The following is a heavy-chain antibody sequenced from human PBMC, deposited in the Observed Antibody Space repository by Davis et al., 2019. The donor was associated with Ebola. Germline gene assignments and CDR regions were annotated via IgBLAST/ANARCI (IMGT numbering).Heavy chain of an antibody. CDR2: ISSDGTKT. CDR1: EFSFSTYV. Sequence: PGGSLRLSCEASEFSFSTYVMNWVRQAPGRGLEWVSVISSDGTKTYYAESVRGRFTISRDNARNTLYLQMISLRAEDTAVYYCARYRSDSYAPFDRWGQGTLVTVSS. V-gene: IGHV3-23*01. J-gene: IGHJ4*02. CDR3: ARYRSDSYAPFDR. D-gene: IGHD6-25*01.